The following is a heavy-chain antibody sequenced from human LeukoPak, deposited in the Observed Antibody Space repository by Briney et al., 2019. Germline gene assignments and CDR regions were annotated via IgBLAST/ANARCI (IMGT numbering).Heavy chain of an antibody. CDR1: GFTFSTSA. J-gene: IGHJ4*02. D-gene: IGHD3-10*01. CDR2: ISGSAGTT. CDR3: AKGVAMGYYGSGSPVDY. V-gene: IGHV3-23*01. Sequence: PGRCLRLSFAPSGFTFSTSAMSWVRQAPGKGLELVSAISGSAGTTYYAASVKGRLTISRDNSKNTLYLQMNSLRADDTAVYYCAKGVAMGYYGSGSPVDYWGQGTLVTVSS.